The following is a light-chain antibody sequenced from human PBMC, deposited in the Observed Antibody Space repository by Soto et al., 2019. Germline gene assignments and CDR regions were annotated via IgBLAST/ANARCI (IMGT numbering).Light chain of an antibody. CDR2: DVT. J-gene: IGLJ3*02. CDR3: SSYTNKDTLL. Sequence: QSVLTQPASVSGSPGQSITISCTGTSSDVGGYDHVSWYQQHPGKAPKLIIYDVTVRPSGIPPRFSGSKSDNTASLAVSGLQPEDEADYYCSSYTNKDTLLFGGGTKLTVL. CDR1: SSDVGGYDH. V-gene: IGLV2-14*03.